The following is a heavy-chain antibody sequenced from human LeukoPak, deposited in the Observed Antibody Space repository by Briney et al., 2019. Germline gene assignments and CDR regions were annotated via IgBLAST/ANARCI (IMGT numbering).Heavy chain of an antibody. J-gene: IGHJ3*01. CDR2: IDWEGGRT. D-gene: IGHD2-8*02. V-gene: IGHV3-20*04. CDR3: AREGGPLTGVLDAFDS. CDR1: GFPFKTYD. Sequence: GGSLRLSCEASGFPFKTYDMAWVRQAPGKGLEWVAGIDWEGGRTGFAESVKGRFTISRDTVRNFLYLQVNSLRAEGTALYFCAREGGPLTGVLDAFDSWGQGTMVIVYS.